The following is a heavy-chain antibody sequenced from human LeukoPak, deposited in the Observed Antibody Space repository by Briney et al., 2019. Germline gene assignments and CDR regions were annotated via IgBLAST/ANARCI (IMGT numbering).Heavy chain of an antibody. D-gene: IGHD2-21*01. CDR3: ARFWHCGFSTCWAVNGFDY. Sequence: ASVKVSCKASGYSFIGYFIHWVRQAPGQGLEWMGWIDSNSGETHYAQKFQGRFTMTKDTSIKTAYMELSSQRSDDTAIYYCARFWHCGFSTCWAVNGFDYWGQGTEVTVSP. J-gene: IGHJ3*01. CDR2: IDSNSGET. V-gene: IGHV1-2*02. CDR1: GYSFIGYF.